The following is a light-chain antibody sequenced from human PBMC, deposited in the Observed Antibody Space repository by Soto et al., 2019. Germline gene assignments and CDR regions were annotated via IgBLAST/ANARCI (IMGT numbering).Light chain of an antibody. CDR1: QGIRSY. CDR3: QQLNSYPPT. CDR2: AAS. V-gene: IGKV1-9*01. Sequence: IQLTKSPSSLSASVGDRVTVTCRASQGIRSYLAWYQQQPGKAPKLLIYAASTLQRGVSSRFSGSGSGTDFTLTISSLQPEDFATYYCQQLNSYPPTFGQGTKLEIK. J-gene: IGKJ2*01.